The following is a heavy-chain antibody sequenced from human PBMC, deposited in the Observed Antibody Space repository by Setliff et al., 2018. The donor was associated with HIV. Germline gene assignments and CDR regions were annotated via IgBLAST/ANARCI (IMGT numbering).Heavy chain of an antibody. CDR3: VRHPREEPQRNYKFDS. CDR1: SGSLSGDY. V-gene: IGHV4-4*09. D-gene: IGHD1-7*01. Sequence: PSETLSLTCTVSSGSLSGDYWSWIRQSPGKGLEWIGYIHTRGSINYIPSLKTRATVSLDTSKNQFFLRLTSVTAADTAIYYCVRHPREEPQRNYKFDSWGQGMLVTVSS. J-gene: IGHJ4*02. CDR2: IHTRGSI.